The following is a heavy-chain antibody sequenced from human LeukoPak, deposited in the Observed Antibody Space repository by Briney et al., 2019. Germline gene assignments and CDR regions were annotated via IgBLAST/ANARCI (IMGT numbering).Heavy chain of an antibody. CDR3: AKRGVVIRGILVIGYHQEAYHYDF. D-gene: IGHD3-10*01. CDR2: ISERGGST. V-gene: IGHV3-23*01. J-gene: IGHJ4*02. Sequence: GGSLRLSCVVSGISLSNYAMTWVRQAPGKGLEWVSYISERGGSTTYADSAKGRFTISRDTSLNTLYLQMNNLRAEDTAVYFCAKRGVVIRGILVIGYHQEAYHYDFWGQGVLVTVSS. CDR1: GISLSNYA.